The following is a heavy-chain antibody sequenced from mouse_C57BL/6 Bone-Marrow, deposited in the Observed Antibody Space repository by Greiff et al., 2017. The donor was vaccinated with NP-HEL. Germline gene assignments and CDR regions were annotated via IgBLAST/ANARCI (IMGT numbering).Heavy chain of an antibody. CDR3: TAFPALFAY. V-gene: IGHV14-4*01. J-gene: IGHJ3*01. CDR1: GFNIKDDY. CDR2: IDPENGDT. Sequence: EVQLQQSGAELVRPGASVKLSCTASGFNIKDDYMHWVKQRPEQGLEWIGWIDPENGDTEYASKFQGKATITADTSSNTAYLQLSSLTSEDTAVYYCTAFPALFAYWGQGTLVTVSA.